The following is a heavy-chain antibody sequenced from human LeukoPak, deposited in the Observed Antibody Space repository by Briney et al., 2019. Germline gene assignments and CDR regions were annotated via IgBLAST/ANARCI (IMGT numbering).Heavy chain of an antibody. J-gene: IGHJ4*02. D-gene: IGHD5-24*01. CDR3: AKDRGGGYLDIDY. V-gene: IGHV3-23*01. CDR2: ISGNGGST. Sequence: GGSLRLSCAASGFTFSSYAMTWVRQAPGKGLEWVSLISGNGGSTYYADSVKGRFTISRDTSKNTLYLQMNSLRAEDTAVYYCAKDRGGGYLDIDYWGQGTLVSVSS. CDR1: GFTFSSYA.